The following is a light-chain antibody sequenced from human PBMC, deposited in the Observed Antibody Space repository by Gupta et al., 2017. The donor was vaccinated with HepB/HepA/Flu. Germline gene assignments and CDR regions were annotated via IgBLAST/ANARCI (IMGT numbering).Light chain of an antibody. CDR3: QQYYITPFT. V-gene: IGKV4-1*01. CDR2: WAS. J-gene: IGKJ3*01. Sequence: DIVVTQSPDSLPVSLGERATISCKSSQSVLYSSNNKNYLAWYQQKPGQPPKLLIHWASTRESGVPDRFSGSGSGTDFTLTSSSLQAEDVAVYYCQQYYITPFTFGPGTKVAIK. CDR1: QSVLYSSNNKNY.